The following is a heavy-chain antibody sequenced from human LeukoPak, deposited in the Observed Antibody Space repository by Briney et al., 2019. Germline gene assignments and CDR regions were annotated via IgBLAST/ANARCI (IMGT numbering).Heavy chain of an antibody. V-gene: IGHV2-70*04. CDR1: GFSLSTSGMR. J-gene: IGHJ4*02. CDR2: IDWDDDK. D-gene: IGHD4-17*01. CDR3: ARIPTYGDYAHFDY. Sequence: SGPALAKPTQTLTLTCTFSGFSLSTSGMRVSWIRQPPGKALEWLARIDWDDDKFYNTSLKTRLTISKDTSKNQVVLTMTNMDPVDTATYYCARIPTYGDYAHFDYWGQGTLVTVSS.